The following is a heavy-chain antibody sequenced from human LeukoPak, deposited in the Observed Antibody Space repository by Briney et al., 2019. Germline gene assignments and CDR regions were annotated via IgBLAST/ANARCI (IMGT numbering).Heavy chain of an antibody. Sequence: SETLSLTCTVAGGSIPSSNYYWGWIRQPPGKGLEWIGSIYYSGSTYYSPSLKSRVTISVDTSKNQFSLKLNSVTAADTAVYYCARANTAMVNFDYWGQGTLVTVSS. CDR2: IYYSGST. CDR3: ARANTAMVNFDY. CDR1: GGSIPSSNYY. D-gene: IGHD5-18*01. J-gene: IGHJ4*02. V-gene: IGHV4-39*07.